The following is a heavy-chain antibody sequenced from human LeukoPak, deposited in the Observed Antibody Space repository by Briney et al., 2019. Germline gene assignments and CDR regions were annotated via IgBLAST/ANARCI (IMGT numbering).Heavy chain of an antibody. CDR3: ASARYCSSTSCYLSDWFDP. D-gene: IGHD2-2*01. V-gene: IGHV1-69*06. CDR1: GGTFSSYA. Sequence: SVKVSCKASGGTFSSYAISWVRQAPGQGLEWMGGIIPIFGTANYAQKFQGRVTITADKSTSTAYMELSSLRSEDTAVYYCASARYCSSTSCYLSDWFDPWGQGTLVTVSS. J-gene: IGHJ5*02. CDR2: IIPIFGTA.